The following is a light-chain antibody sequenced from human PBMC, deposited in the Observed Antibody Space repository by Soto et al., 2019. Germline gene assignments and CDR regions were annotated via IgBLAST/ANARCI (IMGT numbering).Light chain of an antibody. Sequence: VLTQSPDTLSLSPGARATLFCRASQSVAKFLAWYQQKGGQAPRLLIFDASTRATDVPGRFNGSGSGTAFTLTLSSLEPEDSAVYYCQQRTNWPLTFGGGTKVEVK. J-gene: IGKJ4*01. V-gene: IGKV3-11*01. CDR3: QQRTNWPLT. CDR2: DAS. CDR1: QSVAKF.